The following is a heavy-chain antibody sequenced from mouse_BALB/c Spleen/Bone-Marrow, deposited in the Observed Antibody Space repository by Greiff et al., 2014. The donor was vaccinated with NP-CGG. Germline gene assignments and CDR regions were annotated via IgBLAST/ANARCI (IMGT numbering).Heavy chain of an antibody. CDR3: ARRYDYGYGPFAY. Sequence: EVKLVESGGGLVQPGGSLKLSCAASGFTFSSYTMSWVRQTPEKRLEWVAYISNGGGSTYYPDTVKGRFTISRDNAKNTLYLQISSLKSEDTAMYYCARRYDYGYGPFAYWGQGTLVTVPA. V-gene: IGHV5-12-2*01. D-gene: IGHD1-2*01. J-gene: IGHJ3*01. CDR1: GFTFSSYT. CDR2: ISNGGGST.